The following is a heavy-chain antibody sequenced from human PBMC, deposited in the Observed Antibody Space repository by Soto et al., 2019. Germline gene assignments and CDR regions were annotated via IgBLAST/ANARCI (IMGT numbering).Heavy chain of an antibody. J-gene: IGHJ4*01. CDR1: GFSFGDYW. V-gene: IGHV3-7*03. D-gene: IGHD3-3*01. CDR2: MKKDGSEK. CDR3: AKLGSGYYTGLYFDY. Sequence: VGSLRPSCAASGFSFGDYWMSWVRQAPGKGLEWVAHMKKDGSEKYYVDSVKGRFSVSRDNSKNSLYLQMDSLRAEDTAVYYCAKLGSGYYTGLYFDYWGQGTLVTVSS.